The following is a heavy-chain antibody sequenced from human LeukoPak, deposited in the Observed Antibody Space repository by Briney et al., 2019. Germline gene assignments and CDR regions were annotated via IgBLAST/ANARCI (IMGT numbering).Heavy chain of an antibody. CDR3: ARKRGYYFDY. D-gene: IGHD3-16*01. V-gene: IGHV4-34*01. CDR1: GGSFSGYY. J-gene: IGHJ4*02. CDR2: INHSGST. Sequence: SETLSLTCAVYGGSFSGYYWSWIRQPPGKGLEWIGEINHSGSTNYNPSLKSRVTISVDTSKNQFSLKLSSVTAADTAVYYCARKRGYYFDYWGQGTLVTVYS.